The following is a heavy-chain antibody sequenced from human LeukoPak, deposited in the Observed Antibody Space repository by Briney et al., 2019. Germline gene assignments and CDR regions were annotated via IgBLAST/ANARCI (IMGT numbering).Heavy chain of an antibody. J-gene: IGHJ6*03. CDR1: GFTFTNYA. D-gene: IGHD2-21*01. CDR2: IVGDSSKT. V-gene: IGHV3-23*01. Sequence: GGSLRLSCAISGFTFTNYAMTWVRQAPGKGREWVSTIVGDSSKTYYADSVKGRFTISRDSSNCMLFLHMNNLRAEDTAIYYCAKQPYNYYYLDVWGKGTTVTVSS. CDR3: AKQPYNYYYLDV.